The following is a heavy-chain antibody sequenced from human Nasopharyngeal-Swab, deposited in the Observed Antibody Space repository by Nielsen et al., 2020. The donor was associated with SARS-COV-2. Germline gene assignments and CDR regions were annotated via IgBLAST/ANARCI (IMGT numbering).Heavy chain of an antibody. Sequence: GESLKISCTASGFSFNNYGMQWVRQAPGKGLEWVAVISSEGSKKFYAESVEGRFTISRAYSKSTLYLQMASLRTDDTAMYYCAKANVLFWFGQFKNDGFDIWGQGTMVAVSS. CDR1: GFSFNNYG. CDR3: AKANVLFWFGQFKNDGFDI. D-gene: IGHD3-10*01. J-gene: IGHJ3*02. V-gene: IGHV3-30*18. CDR2: ISSEGSKK.